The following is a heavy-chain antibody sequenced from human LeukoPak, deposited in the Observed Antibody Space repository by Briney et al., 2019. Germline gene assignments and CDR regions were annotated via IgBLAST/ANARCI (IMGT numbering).Heavy chain of an antibody. CDR2: IYYSGST. CDR3: ARGGYYYGSGSYLDY. Sequence: SETLSLTCTVSGGSISSYYWSWIRQPPGKGLEWIGYIYYSGSTNYNPSLKSRVTISVDTSKNQFSLKLSSVTAADTAVYYCARGGYYYGSGSYLDYWGQGTLVTVSS. CDR1: GGSISSYY. J-gene: IGHJ4*02. V-gene: IGHV4-59*01. D-gene: IGHD3-10*01.